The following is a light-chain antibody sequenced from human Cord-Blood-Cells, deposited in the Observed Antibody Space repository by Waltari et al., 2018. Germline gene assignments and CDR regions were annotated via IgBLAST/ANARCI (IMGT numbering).Light chain of an antibody. CDR3: QAWDSSTAV. Sequence: SYELPQPPSLSVSPGQPASTTCSGDNLGVTSACWYQQKPVQSPVLVISQDSKRPPGIPERFSGSNSGNTATLTISGTQAMDEADYYCQAWDSSTAVFGGGTKLTVL. CDR2: QDS. V-gene: IGLV3-1*01. CDR1: NLGVTS. J-gene: IGLJ3*02.